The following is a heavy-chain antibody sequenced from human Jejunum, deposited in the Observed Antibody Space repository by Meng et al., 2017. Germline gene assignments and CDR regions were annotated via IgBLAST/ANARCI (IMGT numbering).Heavy chain of an antibody. J-gene: IGHJ6*02. CDR1: GFSLSTSAMC. CDR3: ARSQMVRNYYYGLDV. CDR2: IDWEDSK. Sequence: SGPTLVKPTQTLTLTCTFSGFSLSTSAMCVNWVRQPPGKALEWLAVIDWEDSKYYSASLRARLTISKDTSKNQVVLIMTNMDPVDTATYYCARSQMVRNYYYGLDVWGQGTAVTVSS. D-gene: IGHD3-10*01. V-gene: IGHV2-70*18.